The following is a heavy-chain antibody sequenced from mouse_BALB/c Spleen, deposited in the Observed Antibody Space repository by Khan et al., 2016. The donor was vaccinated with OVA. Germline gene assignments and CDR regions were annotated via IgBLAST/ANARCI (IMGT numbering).Heavy chain of an antibody. J-gene: IGHJ4*01. CDR1: GFSLTDYG. V-gene: IGHV2-6-5*01. Sequence: QVQLKESGPGLVAPSQSLSITCTVSGFSLTDYGVSWIRQPPGKDLEWLGVIWGGGSTYYNSALQSRLSISKDNSKSQVFLKMSSLQTDDTAMDYCAKGVWSYYYALDYWGQGTSVTVSS. CDR3: AKGVWSYYYALDY. CDR2: IWGGGST.